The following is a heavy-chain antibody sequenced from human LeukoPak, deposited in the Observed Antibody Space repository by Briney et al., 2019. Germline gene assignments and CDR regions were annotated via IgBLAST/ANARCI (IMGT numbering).Heavy chain of an antibody. V-gene: IGHV3-53*05. CDR3: AKDQEGSGSYPNWFDP. D-gene: IGHD3-10*01. Sequence: GGSLRLSCAASGFTVSSNYMSWVRQAPGKGLEWVSVIYSGGSTYYADSVKGRFTISRDNSKNTLYLQMNSLRAEDTALYYCAKDQEGSGSYPNWFDPWGQGTLVTVSS. CDR2: IYSGGST. CDR1: GFTVSSNY. J-gene: IGHJ5*02.